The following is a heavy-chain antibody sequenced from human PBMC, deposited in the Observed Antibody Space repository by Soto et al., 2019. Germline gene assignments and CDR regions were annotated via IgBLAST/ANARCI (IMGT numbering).Heavy chain of an antibody. CDR1: GYTFTSYG. J-gene: IGHJ6*02. V-gene: IGHV1-18*01. CDR2: ISAYNGNT. D-gene: IGHD2-15*01. Sequence: QVQLVQSGAEVKKPGASVKVSCKASGYTFTSYGISWVRQAPGQGLEWMGWISAYNGNTNYAQKLQGRVTMTTDTGASTAYMGLRSLRSDDTAVYYCARHCSGGSCCPVEPVGMDVWGQGTTVTVSS. CDR3: ARHCSGGSCCPVEPVGMDV.